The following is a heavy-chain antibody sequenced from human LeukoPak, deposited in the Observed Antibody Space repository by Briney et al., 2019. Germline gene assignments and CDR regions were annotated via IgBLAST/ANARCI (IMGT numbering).Heavy chain of an antibody. CDR1: GYIFTNYG. V-gene: IGHV1-18*01. CDR2: INANNGNT. Sequence: GASVKVSCKASGYIFTNYGITWVRQAPGQGLEWMGWINANNGNTNYAQNLQGRVTMTRDISTSTAYMELRSLRSDDTAVYYCARGPIAAAGDYWGQGTLVTVSS. CDR3: ARGPIAAAGDY. D-gene: IGHD6-13*01. J-gene: IGHJ4*02.